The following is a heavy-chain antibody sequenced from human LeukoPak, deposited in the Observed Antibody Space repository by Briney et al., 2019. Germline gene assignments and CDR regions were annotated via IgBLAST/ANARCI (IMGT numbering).Heavy chain of an antibody. J-gene: IGHJ4*02. Sequence: ASVKVSCKASGGTFSSYAISWVRQAPGQGLEWMGGIIPSGGSTNYAQKFQGRVTMTRDMSTSTVYMELSSLRSEDTAVYYCARDLSGIAAAGTLDYWGQGTLVTVSS. CDR1: GGTFSSYA. D-gene: IGHD6-13*01. CDR3: ARDLSGIAAAGTLDY. CDR2: IIPSGGST. V-gene: IGHV1-46*01.